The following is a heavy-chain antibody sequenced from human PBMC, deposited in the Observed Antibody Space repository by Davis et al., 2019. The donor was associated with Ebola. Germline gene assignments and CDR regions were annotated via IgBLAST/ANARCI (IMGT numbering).Heavy chain of an antibody. Sequence: ASVKVSCKASGYTFTSYGISWVRQAPGQGLEWMGWINPNSGGTNYAQKFQGRVTMTRDTSISTAYMELSRLRSDDTAVYYCASTSGYDLSSDYWGQGTLVTVSS. CDR2: INPNSGGT. D-gene: IGHD5-12*01. CDR3: ASTSGYDLSSDY. J-gene: IGHJ4*02. V-gene: IGHV1-2*02. CDR1: GYTFTSYG.